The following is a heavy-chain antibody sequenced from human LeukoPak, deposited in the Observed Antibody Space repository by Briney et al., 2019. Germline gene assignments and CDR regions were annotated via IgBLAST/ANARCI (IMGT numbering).Heavy chain of an antibody. CDR3: AKDSFEASVTTRAFDI. D-gene: IGHD4-17*01. CDR2: ISGSGRST. CDR1: GFTFSSYA. Sequence: GGSLRLSCAASGFTFSSYAMSWVRQAPGKVLEWVSAISGSGRSTYYADSVKGRFTISRDNSKNTLYLQMNSLRAEDTAVYHCAKDSFEASVTTRAFDIWGQGTMVTVSS. V-gene: IGHV3-23*01. J-gene: IGHJ3*02.